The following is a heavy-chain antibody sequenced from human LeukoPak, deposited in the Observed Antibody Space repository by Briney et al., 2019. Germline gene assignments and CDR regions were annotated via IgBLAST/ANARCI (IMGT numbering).Heavy chain of an antibody. Sequence: GGSLRLSCATSGFNFGEFVVSWVRQAPGTGLEWVGFIRDKANGGTTEYAASVEGRFMIARDDSKGLAYLEMNSLKVDDTGTYYCARGFAADWGQGALVTVSS. CDR3: ARGFAAD. D-gene: IGHD2-15*01. V-gene: IGHV3-49*04. CDR2: IRDKANGGTT. J-gene: IGHJ4*02. CDR1: GFNFGEFV.